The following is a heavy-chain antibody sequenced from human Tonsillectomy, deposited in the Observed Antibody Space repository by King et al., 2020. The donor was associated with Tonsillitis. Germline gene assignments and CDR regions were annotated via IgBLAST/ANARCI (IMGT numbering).Heavy chain of an antibody. CDR1: GGSISSGGYY. D-gene: IGHD2-2*01. CDR2: IYYSGGT. J-gene: IGHJ4*02. CDR3: ASYHCSGTTCYWGY. V-gene: IGHV4-31*03. Sequence: QLQESGPGLVKPSQTLSLTCSVSGGSISSGGYYWSCIRQHPGKGLEWIGYIYYSGGTYYNPSLQSRVTMSVDTSKNQFSLSLTSVTAADTAVYFCASYHCSGTTCYWGYWGQGTLVTVSS.